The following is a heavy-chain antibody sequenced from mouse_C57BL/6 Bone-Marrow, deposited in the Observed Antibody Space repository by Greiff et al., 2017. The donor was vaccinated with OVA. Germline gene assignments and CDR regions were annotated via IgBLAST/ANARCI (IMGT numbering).Heavy chain of an antibody. Sequence: EVMLVESGGGLVKPGGSLKLSCAASGFTFSSYAMSWVRQTPEKRLEWVATISDGASYTYYPDNVKGRFTISRDNAKNNLYLQMSHLKSEDTAMYYCAREDYGSSYLYWYFDVWGTGTTVTVSS. CDR2: ISDGASYT. J-gene: IGHJ1*03. CDR3: AREDYGSSYLYWYFDV. CDR1: GFTFSSYA. D-gene: IGHD1-1*01. V-gene: IGHV5-4*01.